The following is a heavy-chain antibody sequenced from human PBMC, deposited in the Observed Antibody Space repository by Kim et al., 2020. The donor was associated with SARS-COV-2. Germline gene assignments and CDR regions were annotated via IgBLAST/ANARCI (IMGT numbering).Heavy chain of an antibody. Sequence: SETLSLTCTVSGGSISDDDLYWSWIRQSPGMGLEWIGHVDYSGHTFYNRSLRSRASISFYTSKKKLFLILNSVTAADTAMYYCAREGADPLTGLPHGMDVWGQGTTITVSS. V-gene: IGHV4-31*02. CDR1: GGSISDDDLY. D-gene: IGHD3-9*01. CDR2: VDYSGHT. CDR3: AREGADPLTGLPHGMDV. J-gene: IGHJ6*02.